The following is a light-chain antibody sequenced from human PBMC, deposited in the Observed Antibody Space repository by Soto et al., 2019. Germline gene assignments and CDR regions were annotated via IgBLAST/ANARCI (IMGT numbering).Light chain of an antibody. CDR1: QGICSR. CDR3: QQANSYLPLT. J-gene: IGKJ4*01. Sequence: IPMTPSPSSVPASVGGRVTITCLASQGICSRLPGYQQTPGKAPKLLTYAASSLQSGVPSRFSGSRSGTDFTLTISSLQPEDFATYYCQQANSYLPLTLGGGTKVDI. V-gene: IGKV1D-12*01. CDR2: AAS.